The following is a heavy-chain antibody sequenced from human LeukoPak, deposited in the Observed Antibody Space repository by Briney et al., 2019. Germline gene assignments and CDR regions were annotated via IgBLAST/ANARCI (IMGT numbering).Heavy chain of an antibody. CDR3: ARAPSGIAAAGTRSENYYYYYMDV. CDR1: GYTFTGYY. V-gene: IGHV1-2*02. D-gene: IGHD6-13*01. CDR2: INPNSGGT. Sequence: ASVKVSCRASGYTFTGYYMHWVRQAPGQGLEWMGWINPNSGGTNYAQKFQGRVTMTGDTSISTAYMELSRLRSEDTAVYYCARAPSGIAAAGTRSENYYYYYMDVWGKGTTVTVSS. J-gene: IGHJ6*03.